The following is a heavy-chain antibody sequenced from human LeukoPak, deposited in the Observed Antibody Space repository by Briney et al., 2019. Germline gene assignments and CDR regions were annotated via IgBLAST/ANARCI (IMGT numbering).Heavy chain of an antibody. J-gene: IGHJ4*02. CDR3: VRQRAWYGEWAFDF. CDR2: SKSGETT. CDR1: DGSISSRSLY. V-gene: IGHV4-39*01. D-gene: IGHD3-10*01. Sequence: PSETLSLPCTVSDGSISSRSLYWGWIRQPPGRGLEWIGSSKSGETTYNSPSLKSRVTVFVDTAMNQVSLELRSVTAADTAVYYCVRQRAWYGEWAFDFWGQGTLVTVSS.